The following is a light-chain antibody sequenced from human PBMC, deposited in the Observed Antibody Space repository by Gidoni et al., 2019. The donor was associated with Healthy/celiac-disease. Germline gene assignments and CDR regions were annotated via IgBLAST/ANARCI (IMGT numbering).Light chain of an antibody. Sequence: QSALTQPASVSRSPGPSITISCTRTSSDVGGYNYVSLYQQHPGKAPKLMIYEVSNRPSGVSNRFSGSKSGNTASLTISGLQAEDEADYYCSSYTSSSTAVFGGGTQLTVL. J-gene: IGLJ7*01. CDR1: SSDVGGYNY. CDR3: SSYTSSSTAV. V-gene: IGLV2-14*01. CDR2: EVS.